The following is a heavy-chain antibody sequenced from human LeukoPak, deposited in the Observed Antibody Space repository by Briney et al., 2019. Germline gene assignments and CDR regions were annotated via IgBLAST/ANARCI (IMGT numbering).Heavy chain of an antibody. CDR2: IKPSGGDT. CDR1: GYTFTEYN. CDR3: ARDNSVGDTAWWFDP. V-gene: IGHV1-46*01. D-gene: IGHD1-26*01. J-gene: IGHJ5*02. Sequence: VASVKVSCKTSGYTFTEYNLHWVRQAAGQRLEWMGIIKPSGGDTSYAQKFQGRVTMTRDMSTSTDYMELSSLRSEDTAVYYCARDNSVGDTAWWFDPWGQGTLVTVSS.